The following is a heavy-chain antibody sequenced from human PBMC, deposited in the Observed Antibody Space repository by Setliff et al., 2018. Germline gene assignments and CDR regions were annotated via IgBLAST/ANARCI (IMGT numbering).Heavy chain of an antibody. CDR1: GFTFSVNY. D-gene: IGHD6-13*01. CDR3: ARARGSSWLFYYMDV. J-gene: IGHJ6*03. Sequence: GGSLRLSCAGSGFTFSVNYMSWIRQAPGRGLEWISYISRGGNTIYYADSVKGRFTVSRDNTKNFLYLQMSSLRAEDTAVYYCARARGSSWLFYYMDVWGKGTTVTVSS. CDR2: ISRGGNTI. V-gene: IGHV3-11*04.